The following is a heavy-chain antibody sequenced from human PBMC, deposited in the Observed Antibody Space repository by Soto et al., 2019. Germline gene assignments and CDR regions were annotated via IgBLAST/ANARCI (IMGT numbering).Heavy chain of an antibody. CDR3: ARGRGYYDILTGRHYYYYYGMDV. D-gene: IGHD3-9*01. J-gene: IGHJ6*02. Sequence: QVQLVQSGAEVKKPGASVKVSCKASGYTFTSYDINWVRQATGQGLEWMGWMNPNSGNTGYAQKFQGRVTMTRNTSISTAYMELSSLRSEDTAVYYCARGRGYYDILTGRHYYYYYGMDVWGQGTTVTVSS. V-gene: IGHV1-8*01. CDR2: MNPNSGNT. CDR1: GYTFTSYD.